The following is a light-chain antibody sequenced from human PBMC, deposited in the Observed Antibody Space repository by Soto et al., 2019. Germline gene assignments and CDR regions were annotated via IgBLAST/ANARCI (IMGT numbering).Light chain of an antibody. V-gene: IGKV3-15*01. CDR3: QQYYNWPPFT. CDR2: GAS. CDR1: QSVGTS. J-gene: IGKJ2*01. Sequence: EIVMTQSPATLSVSPGQRVTLSCRASQSVGTSIAWYQQKPGQAPRLLIYGASTSATGVPARFSGSGSGTAFTLTISSLQSEDFATYYCQQYYNWPPFTCGKGTKLEVK.